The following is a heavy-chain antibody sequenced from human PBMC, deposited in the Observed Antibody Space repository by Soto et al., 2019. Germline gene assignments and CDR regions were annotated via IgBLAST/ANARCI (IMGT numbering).Heavy chain of an antibody. CDR3: AKDLGGGWIPDYFDH. V-gene: IGHV3-30*18. Sequence: QVQLVESGGGVVQPGRSLRLSCAASGFTFSSYGMHWVRQAPGKGLEWVAVISYDGTSTDFADSVKGRFTISRDNSKNTLYLEMNSLRAEDTAVYYCAKDLGGGWIPDYFDHWGQGTLVTVSP. CDR1: GFTFSSYG. D-gene: IGHD3-16*01. CDR2: ISYDGTST. J-gene: IGHJ4*02.